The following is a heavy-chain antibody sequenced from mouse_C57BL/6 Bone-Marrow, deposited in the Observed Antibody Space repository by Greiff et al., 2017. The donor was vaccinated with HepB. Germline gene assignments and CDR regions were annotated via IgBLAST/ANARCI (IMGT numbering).Heavy chain of an antibody. CDR1: GFTFSDYG. V-gene: IGHV5-17*01. CDR2: ISSGSSTI. J-gene: IGHJ4*01. CDR3: AVRIFRYYYAMDY. Sequence: EVKVVESGGGLVKPGGSLKLSCAASGFTFSDYGMHWVRQAPEKGLEWVAYISSGSSTIYYADTVKGRFTISRDNAKNTLFLQMTSLRSEDTAMYYCAVRIFRYYYAMDYWGQGTSVTVSS. D-gene: IGHD2-14*01.